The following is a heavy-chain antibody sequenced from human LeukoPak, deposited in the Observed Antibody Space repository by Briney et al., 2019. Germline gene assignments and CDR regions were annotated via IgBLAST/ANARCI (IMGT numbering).Heavy chain of an antibody. CDR3: AKSLFTSATGTGRAFHI. V-gene: IGHV3-23*01. Sequence: GGSLRVSCAASGFSFSAYPMGWVRQAPGKGLQWLSGISASGDVTFHADRVKGRFAISRDNSKNTLYLQMTGLRAGDTAEYYCAKSLFTSATGTGRAFHIWGQGAMVTVSS. CDR1: GFSFSAYP. J-gene: IGHJ3*02. D-gene: IGHD1-1*01. CDR2: ISASGDVT.